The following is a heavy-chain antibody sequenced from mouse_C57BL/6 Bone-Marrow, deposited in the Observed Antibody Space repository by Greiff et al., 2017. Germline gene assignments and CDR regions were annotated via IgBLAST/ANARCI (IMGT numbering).Heavy chain of an antibody. D-gene: IGHD2-3*01. J-gene: IGHJ4*01. CDR1: GYTFTSYW. CDR2: IDPSDSYT. CDR3: AKNDGYPHYYAVDY. Sequence: QVQLQQPGAELVMPGASVKLSCKASGYTFTSYWMHWVKQRPGQGLEWIGEIDPSDSYTNYNQKFKGKSTLTVDKSSSTAYMQLISLTSEDSAVYYCAKNDGYPHYYAVDYWGQGTSVTVSS. V-gene: IGHV1-69*01.